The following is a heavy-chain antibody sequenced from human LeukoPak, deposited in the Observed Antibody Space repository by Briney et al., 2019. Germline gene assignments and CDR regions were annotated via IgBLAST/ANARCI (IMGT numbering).Heavy chain of an antibody. Sequence: GGSLRLSRAASGFTFSSYAMSWVRQAPGNGLEWVSAISGSGGSTYYADSVKGRFTISRDNSKNTLYLQMNSLRAEDTAVYYCAKDNYDFWSGYDYWGQGTLVTVSS. V-gene: IGHV3-23*01. CDR1: GFTFSSYA. CDR2: ISGSGGST. D-gene: IGHD3-3*01. CDR3: AKDNYDFWSGYDY. J-gene: IGHJ4*02.